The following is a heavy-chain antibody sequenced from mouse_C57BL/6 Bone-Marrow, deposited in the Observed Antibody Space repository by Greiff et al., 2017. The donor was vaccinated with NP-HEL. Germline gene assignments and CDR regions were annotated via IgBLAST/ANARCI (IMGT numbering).Heavy chain of an antibody. D-gene: IGHD1-1*01. CDR3: ARAPYYYGDWYFDV. CDR2: IYPGGGST. J-gene: IGHJ1*03. Sequence: QVQLKQSGAELVRPGTSVKMSCKASGYTFPNYWIGWAKQRPGHGLEWIGDIYPGGGSTNYNEKFKGKATLTADKSSSTAYMQFSSLTSEDSAIYYCARAPYYYGDWYFDVWGTGTTVTVSS. V-gene: IGHV1-63*01. CDR1: GYTFPNYW.